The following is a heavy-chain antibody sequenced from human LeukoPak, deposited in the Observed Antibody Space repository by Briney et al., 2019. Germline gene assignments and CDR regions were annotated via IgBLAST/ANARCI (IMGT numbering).Heavy chain of an antibody. D-gene: IGHD1-1*01. V-gene: IGHV1-24*01. Sequence: ASVKVSCKVSGYTLTELSMHWVRQAPGKGLEWMGGFDPEDGETIYAQKFQGRVTMTEDTSTDTAYMELSSLRSEDTAVHYCATDGPSVQLERNDAFDIWGQGTMVTVSS. CDR2: FDPEDGET. CDR3: ATDGPSVQLERNDAFDI. CDR1: GYTLTELS. J-gene: IGHJ3*02.